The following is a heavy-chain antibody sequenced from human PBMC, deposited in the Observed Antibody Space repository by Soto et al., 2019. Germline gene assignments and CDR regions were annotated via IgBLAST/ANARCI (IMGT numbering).Heavy chain of an antibody. J-gene: IGHJ6*02. D-gene: IGHD5-12*01. CDR1: GGSISSSSYY. CDR3: ARINGVATILAFGSLYYYYYGMYV. V-gene: IGHV4-39*01. CDR2: IYYRGST. Sequence: SETLSLTCTVSGGSISSSSYYWGWIRQPPGKGLEWIGSIYYRGSTYYNPSLKSRVTISVVTSKNQFSLKLSSLTAADTAVYYCARINGVATILAFGSLYYYYYGMYVCGQGSTVTVSS.